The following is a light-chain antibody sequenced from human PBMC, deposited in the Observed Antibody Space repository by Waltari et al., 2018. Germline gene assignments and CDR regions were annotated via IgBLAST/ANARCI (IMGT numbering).Light chain of an antibody. V-gene: IGLV1-44*01. Sequence: QSVLTQPPSASGTPGPRVPISCSGSSSTLGRNTVNWYQQRPGTAPKLLIYSNNQRPSGVPDRFSGSKSGTSASLAISGLQSEDEADYYCAAWDDSLNGEVFGGGTKLTVL. CDR1: SSTLGRNT. J-gene: IGLJ2*01. CDR3: AAWDDSLNGEV. CDR2: SNN.